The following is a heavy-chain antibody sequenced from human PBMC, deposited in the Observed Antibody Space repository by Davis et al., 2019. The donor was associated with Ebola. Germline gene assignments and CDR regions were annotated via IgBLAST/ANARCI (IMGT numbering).Heavy chain of an antibody. CDR3: ATRMDY. CDR1: GFSISGGYY. Sequence: GSLRLSCSVSGFSISGGYYWGWIRQAPGKGMEWIGSISHSGSTYFTPSLASRVTISIDTSKNQFSLKLSSVTAADTAVYYCATRMDYWGQGTLVTVSS. D-gene: IGHD2/OR15-2a*01. CDR2: ISHSGST. J-gene: IGHJ4*02. V-gene: IGHV4-38-2*02.